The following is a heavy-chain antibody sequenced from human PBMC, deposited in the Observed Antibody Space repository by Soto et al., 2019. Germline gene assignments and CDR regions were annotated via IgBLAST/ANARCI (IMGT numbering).Heavy chain of an antibody. J-gene: IGHJ4*02. CDR1: GGSISSSSYY. V-gene: IGHV4-39*01. Sequence: QLQLQESGPGLVKPSETLSLTCTVSGGSISSSSYYWGWIRQPPGKGLEWIGSIYYSGSTYYNPSLKIRVTISVDTSKNQSALKLSSVTAADTAVYYCGRTGHIAAASPIGFWGQGTLVTVSS. CDR3: GRTGHIAAASPIGF. CDR2: IYYSGST. D-gene: IGHD6-13*01.